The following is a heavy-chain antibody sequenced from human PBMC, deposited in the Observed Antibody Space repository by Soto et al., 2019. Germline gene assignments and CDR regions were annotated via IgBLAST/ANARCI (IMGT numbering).Heavy chain of an antibody. CDR1: GRSISSYY. Sequence: ESLSLACTASGRSISSYYWSWLRQPARKGLEWIGRIYTSGRTNYNPSLKRRVNMPVDTYKNQFSLKLSSVTAGDTAVYYCARGGSVVAAPNYYYYGMDVLGQGTTVTVSS. J-gene: IGHJ6*01. CDR3: ARGGSVVAAPNYYYYGMDV. CDR2: IYTSGRT. D-gene: IGHD2-15*01. V-gene: IGHV4-4*07.